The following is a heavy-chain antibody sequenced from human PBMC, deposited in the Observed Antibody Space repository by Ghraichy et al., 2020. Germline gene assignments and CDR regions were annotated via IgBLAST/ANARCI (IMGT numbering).Heavy chain of an antibody. V-gene: IGHV4-34*01. J-gene: IGHJ2*01. CDR3: AREVFEGWYFDV. CDR1: GGSFSGDF. Sequence: SETLSLTCAVYGGSFSGDFWSWIRQPPGKGLEWIGEINHSGSTNYNPSLKSRVTISIDTSKNQFFLKLSSVTAADSDVYFCAREVFEGWYFDVWGRGTLVTVSS. CDR2: INHSGST.